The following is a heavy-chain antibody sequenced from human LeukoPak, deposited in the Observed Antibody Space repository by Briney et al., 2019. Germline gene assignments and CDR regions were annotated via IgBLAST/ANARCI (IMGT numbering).Heavy chain of an antibody. CDR1: GFTFSSYS. D-gene: IGHD2-21*01. V-gene: IGHV3-21*01. J-gene: IGHJ6*02. CDR3: ARDRRGTIRYYYYYGMDV. CDR2: IGSSSSYI. Sequence: GGSLRLSCAASGFTFSSYSMNWVRQAPGKGLEWVSSIGSSSSYIYYADSVKGRFTISRDNAKNSLYLQMNSLRAEDTAVYYCARDRRGTIRYYYYYGMDVWGQGTTVTVSS.